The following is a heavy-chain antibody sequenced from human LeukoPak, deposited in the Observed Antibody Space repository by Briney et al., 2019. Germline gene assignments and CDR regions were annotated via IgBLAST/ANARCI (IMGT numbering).Heavy chain of an antibody. J-gene: IGHJ4*02. CDR3: ARAGGADILTGSHFDY. CDR1: GGTFSSYA. CDR2: IIPIFGTA. D-gene: IGHD3-9*01. Sequence: SVKVSCKASGGTFSSYAISWVRQAPGQGLEWMGGIIPIFGTANYAQKFQGRVTITTDESTSTAYMELSSLRSEDTAVYYCARAGGADILTGSHFDYWGQGTLVTVSS. V-gene: IGHV1-69*05.